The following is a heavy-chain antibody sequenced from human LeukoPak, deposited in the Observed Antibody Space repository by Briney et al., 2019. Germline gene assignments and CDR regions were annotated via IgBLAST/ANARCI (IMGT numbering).Heavy chain of an antibody. Sequence: GASVKVSCMASGYTFTSYGISWVRQAPGQGLEWMGWISAYNGNTNYAQKLQGRVTMTTDTSTSTAYMELRSLRSDDTAVYYCARARIQYYDFWSGYSHWGQGTLVTVSS. CDR3: ARARIQYYDFWSGYSH. CDR2: ISAYNGNT. V-gene: IGHV1-18*01. CDR1: GYTFTSYG. D-gene: IGHD3-3*01. J-gene: IGHJ4*02.